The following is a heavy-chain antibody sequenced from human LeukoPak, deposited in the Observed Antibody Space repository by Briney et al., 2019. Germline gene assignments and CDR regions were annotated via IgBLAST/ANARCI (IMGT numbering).Heavy chain of an antibody. CDR3: ARSIAAAGLYYFDS. J-gene: IGHJ4*02. V-gene: IGHV1-2*02. Sequence: ASVTVSCKASVYTFTGYYIHWVRQAPGQGLEWMGWINPNSGGTNYAQNFQGRVTMTRDTSISTAYMELRRLRSDDTAVYYCARSIAAAGLYYFDSWGQGTLVTVSS. CDR1: VYTFTGYY. CDR2: INPNSGGT. D-gene: IGHD6-13*01.